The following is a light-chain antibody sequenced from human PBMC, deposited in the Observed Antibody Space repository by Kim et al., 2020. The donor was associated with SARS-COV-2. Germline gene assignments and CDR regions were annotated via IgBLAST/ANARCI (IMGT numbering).Light chain of an antibody. V-gene: IGKV1-5*03. CDR1: HDISKW. Sequence: DIQMTQSPSTLSASVGDRVTITCRASHDISKWLAWYQRRPGKAPKVLIYSASNLESGVPSRFIGSGSGTEFTLTVSSLQPDDFATYYCQQYWSSPLTFGEGTKVDIK. CDR2: SAS. CDR3: QQYWSSPLT. J-gene: IGKJ4*01.